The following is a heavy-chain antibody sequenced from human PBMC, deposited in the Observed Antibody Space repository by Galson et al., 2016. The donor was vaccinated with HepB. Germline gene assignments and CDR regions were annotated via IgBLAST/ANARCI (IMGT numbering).Heavy chain of an antibody. D-gene: IGHD5-18*01. V-gene: IGHV3-74*01. Sequence: SLRLSCAASGFPFSKYWMHWVRQAPGKGLVWVSRINTDGSSTTYADSVKGRFTISRDNAKNTLYLQMIGLRDEDTAMYYCARGQDTSVEIYYYSMDVWGQGTTVTVSS. J-gene: IGHJ6*02. CDR2: INTDGSST. CDR3: ARGQDTSVEIYYYSMDV. CDR1: GFPFSKYW.